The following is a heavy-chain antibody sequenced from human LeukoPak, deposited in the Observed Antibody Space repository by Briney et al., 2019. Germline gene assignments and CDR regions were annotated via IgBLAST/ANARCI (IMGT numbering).Heavy chain of an antibody. CDR2: ISGNGAST. CDR1: RFTFSSYA. CDR3: AKGSLDTVVVPAARGLVDD. Sequence: GGSLRLSCAGSRFTFSSYAMSWVRQAPGKGLEWVSTISGNGASTYCADSVKGRFTISRDNSKNTLYLQMNSLRAEDTAVYYCAKGSLDTVVVPAARGLVDDWGQGSLVTVYS. D-gene: IGHD2-2*03. V-gene: IGHV3-23*01. J-gene: IGHJ4*02.